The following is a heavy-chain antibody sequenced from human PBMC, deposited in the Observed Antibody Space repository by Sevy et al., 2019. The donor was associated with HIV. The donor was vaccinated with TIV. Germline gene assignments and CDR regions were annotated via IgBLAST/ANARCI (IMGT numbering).Heavy chain of an antibody. CDR3: AKWDYYDSSGYYSTQYFQH. J-gene: IGHJ1*01. CDR2: ISGSGGST. Sequence: GGSLRLSCAASGFTFSSYAMSWVRQAPGKGLEWVSAISGSGGSTYYADSVKGRFTISRENSKNTLYLQMNSLRAEDTAVYYCAKWDYYDSSGYYSTQYFQHWGQGTLVTVSS. V-gene: IGHV3-23*01. D-gene: IGHD3-22*01. CDR1: GFTFSSYA.